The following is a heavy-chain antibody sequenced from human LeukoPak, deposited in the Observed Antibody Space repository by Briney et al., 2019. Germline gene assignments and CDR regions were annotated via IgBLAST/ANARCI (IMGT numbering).Heavy chain of an antibody. Sequence: WASVKVSCKASGYTFTGYYMHWVRQAPGQGLEWMGWINPNSGGTNYAQKFQGRVTMTRSTSISSAYMELSSLRSEDTAVYYCARSQRILTGYYFYMDVWGKGTTVTISS. CDR2: INPNSGGT. CDR3: ARSQRILTGYYFYMDV. CDR1: GYTFTGYY. J-gene: IGHJ6*03. D-gene: IGHD3-9*01. V-gene: IGHV1-2*02.